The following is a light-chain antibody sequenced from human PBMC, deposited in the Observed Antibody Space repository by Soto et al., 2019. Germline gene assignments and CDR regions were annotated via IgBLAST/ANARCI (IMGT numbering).Light chain of an antibody. J-gene: IGLJ2*01. CDR3: SSFTDSNTLI. V-gene: IGLV2-8*01. Sequence: QSALTQPPSASGSPGQSVTISCTGTGSDVATYDFVSWYQQHPGKAPQLMIFEVNKRPSRVPDRFSGSKSGSTASLTVSGLQAEDEADYYCSSFTDSNTLIFAGGTQLTVL. CDR2: EVN. CDR1: GSDVATYDF.